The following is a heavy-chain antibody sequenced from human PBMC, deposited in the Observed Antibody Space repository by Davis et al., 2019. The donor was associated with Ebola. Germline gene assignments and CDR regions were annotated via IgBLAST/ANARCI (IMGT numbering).Heavy chain of an antibody. CDR3: AEGGTNNFLGAN. Sequence: PGGSLRLSCAASGFTFNSHAMSWVRQAPGGGLEWVAGISVTGADIKYADSVRGRFSISRDDSKNTLYLQMDSLRAEDTAVFYCAEGGTNNFLGANWGQGTLVTVSS. D-gene: IGHD2-8*01. V-gene: IGHV3-23*01. CDR1: GFTFNSHA. CDR2: ISVTGADI. J-gene: IGHJ4*02.